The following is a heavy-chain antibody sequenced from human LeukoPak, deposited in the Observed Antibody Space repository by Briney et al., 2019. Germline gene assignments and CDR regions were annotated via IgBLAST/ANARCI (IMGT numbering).Heavy chain of an antibody. J-gene: IGHJ1*01. D-gene: IGHD3-22*01. Sequence: GRSLRLSCAASGFTFSSYGMHWVRQAPGKGLEWVAVIWYDGSKKCYADSVKGRFTISRDNSKNTLYLQMNSLRAEDTAVYYCANSYYDSSGYYTQHWGQGTLVTVSS. CDR1: GFTFSSYG. CDR3: ANSYYDSSGYYTQH. CDR2: IWYDGSKK. V-gene: IGHV3-33*06.